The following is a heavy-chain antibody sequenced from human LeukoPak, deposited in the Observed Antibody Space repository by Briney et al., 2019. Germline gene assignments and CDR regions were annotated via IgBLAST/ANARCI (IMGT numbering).Heavy chain of an antibody. CDR3: ARNELRSYGLVHY. CDR2: ISTRGNT. Sequence: PSETLSLTCTVSGDSMGNDYWSWIRQSAGKGPEWIGRISTRGNTDYNPSLRSRVTMSMDTSRNQFSLTLTSMTAADTAVYYCARNELRSYGLVHYWGQGTLVTVSS. J-gene: IGHJ4*02. D-gene: IGHD1-26*01. CDR1: GDSMGNDY. V-gene: IGHV4-4*07.